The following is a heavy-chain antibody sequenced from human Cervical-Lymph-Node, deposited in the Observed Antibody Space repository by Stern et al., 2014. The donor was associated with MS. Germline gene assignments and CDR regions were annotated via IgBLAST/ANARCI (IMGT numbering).Heavy chain of an antibody. V-gene: IGHV3-23*04. CDR1: GFSFGNYA. D-gene: IGHD3-3*01. J-gene: IGHJ6*02. Sequence: VQLVESGGGLVQPGGSLRLSCAASGFSFGNYAMTWVRQAPGKGLECVSSRSCSGGSTHYAESVKGRVTISRDNSKNTLYLQMNGLRAEDTAMYYCAKGGSIYYYGLDVWGQGTTVTVSS. CDR2: RSCSGGST. CDR3: AKGGSIYYYGLDV.